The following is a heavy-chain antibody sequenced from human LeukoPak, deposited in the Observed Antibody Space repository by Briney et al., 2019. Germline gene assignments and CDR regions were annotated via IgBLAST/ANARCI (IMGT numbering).Heavy chain of an antibody. CDR1: GYTLTELS. J-gene: IGHJ4*02. Sequence: ASVKVSCKVSGYTLTELSMHWVRQAPGKGLEWMGGFDPEDGEAIYAQKFQGRVTMTEDTSTDTAYMELSSLRSEDTAVYYCATSPHLGGYSYGSSDYWGQGTLVTVSS. CDR2: FDPEDGEA. D-gene: IGHD5-18*01. V-gene: IGHV1-24*01. CDR3: ATSPHLGGYSYGSSDY.